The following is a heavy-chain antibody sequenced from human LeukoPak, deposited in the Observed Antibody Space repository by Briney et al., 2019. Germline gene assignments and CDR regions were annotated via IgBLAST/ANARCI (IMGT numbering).Heavy chain of an antibody. CDR3: ARLHCSSTSCYKSYFDY. CDR2: ISAYDGNT. CDR1: GLTFSNYG. J-gene: IGHJ4*02. V-gene: IGHV1-18*01. Sequence: ASVKVSCKASGLTFSNYGITWVRQAPGQGLEWVGWISAYDGNTNYAQKFQGRVTMTRDTSISTAYMELSRLRSDDTAVYYCARLHCSSTSCYKSYFDYWGQGTLVTVSS. D-gene: IGHD2-2*02.